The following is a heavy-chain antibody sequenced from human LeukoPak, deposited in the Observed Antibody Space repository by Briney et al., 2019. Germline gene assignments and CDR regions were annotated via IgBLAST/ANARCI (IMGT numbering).Heavy chain of an antibody. D-gene: IGHD6-19*01. CDR2: NSGGSS. V-gene: IGHV3-23*01. Sequence: GGSLRLSCAVSGFTFSTYGVYWVRQAPGKGLEWVSSNSGGSSYYADSVKGRFIISRDNSRNTLYLQMNSLRAEDTAVYYCAKDLGSSGWCIDHWGQGTLVTVSS. J-gene: IGHJ4*02. CDR3: AKDLGSSGWCIDH. CDR1: GFTFSTYG.